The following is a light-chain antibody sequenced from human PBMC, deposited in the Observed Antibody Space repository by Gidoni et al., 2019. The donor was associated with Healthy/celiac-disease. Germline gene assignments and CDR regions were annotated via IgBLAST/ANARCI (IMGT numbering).Light chain of an antibody. Sequence: EIVMTQSPATLSVSPGERATLSCRASQSVSSNLAWYQQNPGQAPRLLIYGASTRATGIPARFSGSGSGTEFTLTISSLQSEDFAVYYCQQYNNWPPNPWTFGQGTKVEIK. CDR1: QSVSSN. CDR2: GAS. J-gene: IGKJ1*01. V-gene: IGKV3-15*01. CDR3: QQYNNWPPNPWT.